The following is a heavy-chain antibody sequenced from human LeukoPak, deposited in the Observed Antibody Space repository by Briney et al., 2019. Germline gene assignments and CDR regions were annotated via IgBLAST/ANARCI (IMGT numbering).Heavy chain of an antibody. CDR2: ISAYNGNT. Sequence: ASVKVSCKASGYTFTSYTITWVRQAPGQGLEWMGWISAYNGNTNYAQKVQGRVTMTTDTSTSTAYMELRSLRSDDTAVYYCARTVKRGYSYGLPYYYMDVWGKGTTVTVSS. J-gene: IGHJ6*03. V-gene: IGHV1-18*01. D-gene: IGHD5-18*01. CDR3: ARTVKRGYSYGLPYYYMDV. CDR1: GYTFTSYT.